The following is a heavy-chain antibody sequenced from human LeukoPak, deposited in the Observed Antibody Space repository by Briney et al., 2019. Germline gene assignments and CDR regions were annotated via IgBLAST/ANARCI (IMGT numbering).Heavy chain of an antibody. CDR2: INGDGRTT. CDR1: EFTFSNHW. V-gene: IGHV3-74*01. Sequence: PGGSLRLSCAASEFTFSNHWMHWVRQAPGKGLVWVSHINGDGRTTTYADSVKGRFTISRDNAKNSLSLQMNNLRVEDTAVYYCARAGSHWHYVYWGQGTVVTVSS. CDR3: ARAGSHWHYVY. J-gene: IGHJ4*02. D-gene: IGHD3-10*01.